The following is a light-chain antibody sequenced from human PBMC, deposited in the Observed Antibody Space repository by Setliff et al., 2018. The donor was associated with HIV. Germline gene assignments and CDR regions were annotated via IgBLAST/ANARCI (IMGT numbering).Light chain of an antibody. CDR1: SSDVGRYNY. J-gene: IGLJ1*01. Sequence: ALTQPASVSGSPGQSITISCTGTSSDVGRYNYVSWYQQHPGKTPKLIIYDVSKWPSGVSNRFSAPKSGNTASLTISGLQAEDEADYYCCSYTSISTYVFGTGTKVTVL. V-gene: IGLV2-14*03. CDR3: CSYTSISTYV. CDR2: DVS.